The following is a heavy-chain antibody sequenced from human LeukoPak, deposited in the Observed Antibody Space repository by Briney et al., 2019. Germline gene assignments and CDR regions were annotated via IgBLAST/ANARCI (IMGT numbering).Heavy chain of an antibody. J-gene: IGHJ6*03. V-gene: IGHV4-59*01. CDR3: AREVRYYDFWSGSHYYYYMDV. CDR1: GGSISSYY. CDR2: IYYSGST. D-gene: IGHD3-3*01. Sequence: SETLSLTCTVSGGSISSYYWSWLRQPPGKGLEWIGYIYYSGSTNYNPSLKSRVTISVDTSKNQFSLKLSSVTAADTAVYYCAREVRYYDFWSGSHYYYYMDVWGKGTTVTVSS.